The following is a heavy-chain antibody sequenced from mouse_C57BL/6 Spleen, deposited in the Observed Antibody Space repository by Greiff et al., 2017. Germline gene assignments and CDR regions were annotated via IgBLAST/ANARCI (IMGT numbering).Heavy chain of an antibody. V-gene: IGHV3-6*01. CDR1: GYSITSGYY. CDR2: ISYDGSN. D-gene: IGHD1-1*01. CDR3: ARGGTTVLAEYAMYY. J-gene: IGHJ4*01. Sequence: ESGPGLVKPSQSLSLTCSVTGYSITSGYYWNWIRQCPGNKLEWMGDISYDGSNNYNPSLINRISITRDTSKNQFFLKLNSVTTADTATYYFARGGTTVLAEYAMYYWGQGTSGTFSS.